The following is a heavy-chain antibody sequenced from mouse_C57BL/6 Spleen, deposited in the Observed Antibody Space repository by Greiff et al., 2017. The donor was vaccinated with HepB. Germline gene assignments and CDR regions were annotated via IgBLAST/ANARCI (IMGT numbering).Heavy chain of an antibody. J-gene: IGHJ3*01. Sequence: EVKLLESGGGLVPPKGSLKLSCAASGFSFNTYAMNWVRQAPGKGLEWVARIRSKSNNYATYYADSVKDRFTITRDDSESMLYLQMNNLKTEDTAMYYCVGWAWFAYWGQGTLVTVSA. V-gene: IGHV10-1*01. CDR1: GFSFNTYA. D-gene: IGHD1-2*01. CDR3: VGWAWFAY. CDR2: IRSKSNNYAT.